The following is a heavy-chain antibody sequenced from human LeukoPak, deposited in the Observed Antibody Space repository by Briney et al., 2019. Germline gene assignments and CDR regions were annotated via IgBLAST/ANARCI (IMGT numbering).Heavy chain of an antibody. CDR3: AREANPPGIAASPKFDP. V-gene: IGHV1-18*01. Sequence: ASVKVSCKASGYTFTSYGISWVRQAPGQGLEWMGWISAYNGNTNYAQKLQGRVTMTTDTSTSTAYMELRSLRSDDTAVYYCAREANPPGIAASPKFDPWGQGTLVTVSS. D-gene: IGHD6-13*01. J-gene: IGHJ5*02. CDR1: GYTFTSYG. CDR2: ISAYNGNT.